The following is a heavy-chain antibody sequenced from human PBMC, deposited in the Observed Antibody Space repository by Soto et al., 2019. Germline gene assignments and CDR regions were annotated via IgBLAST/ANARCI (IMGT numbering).Heavy chain of an antibody. V-gene: IGHV3-48*03. J-gene: IGHJ4*02. Sequence: ESGGGLVQPGGSLRLSCAASGFTFSSYEMNWFRQAPGKGLEWVSYISSSGSTIYYADSVKGRFTISRDNAKNSLYLQMNSLRAEDTAVYYCAGFDYGDYPFDYWGQGTLVTVSS. D-gene: IGHD4-17*01. CDR3: AGFDYGDYPFDY. CDR1: GFTFSSYE. CDR2: ISSSGSTI.